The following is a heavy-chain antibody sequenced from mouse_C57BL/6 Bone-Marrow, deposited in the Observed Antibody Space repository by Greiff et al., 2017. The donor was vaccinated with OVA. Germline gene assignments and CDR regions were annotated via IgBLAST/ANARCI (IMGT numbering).Heavy chain of an antibody. Sequence: EVKLEESGAELVRPGASVKLSCTASGFNIKDDYMHWVKQRPEQGLEWIGWIDPENGDTEYASKFQGKATITADTSSNTAYLQLSSLTSEDTAVYYCTPHYYGSSYGGYWGQGTTLTVSS. D-gene: IGHD1-1*01. J-gene: IGHJ2*01. CDR3: TPHYYGSSYGGY. CDR2: IDPENGDT. CDR1: GFNIKDDY. V-gene: IGHV14-4*01.